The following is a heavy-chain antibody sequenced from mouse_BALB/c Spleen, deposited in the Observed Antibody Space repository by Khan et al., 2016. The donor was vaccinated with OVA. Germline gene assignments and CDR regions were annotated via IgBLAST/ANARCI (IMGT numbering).Heavy chain of an antibody. Sequence: EVELVESGGDLVKPGGSLKLSCAASGFIFSVYSMAWVRQTPDKRLEWVATISSDGTYTYYPDSVKGRFTISRDNAKNILYLQMISLKSEDTAMYYCASHLTGSVAYWGQGTLVTVSA. V-gene: IGHV5-6*01. D-gene: IGHD4-1*01. CDR2: ISSDGTYT. J-gene: IGHJ3*01. CDR1: GFIFSVYS. CDR3: ASHLTGSVAY.